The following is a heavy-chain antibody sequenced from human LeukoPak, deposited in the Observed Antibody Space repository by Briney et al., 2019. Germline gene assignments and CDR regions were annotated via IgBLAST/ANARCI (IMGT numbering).Heavy chain of an antibody. CDR1: GFTFSSYW. V-gene: IGHV3-30*03. Sequence: GGSLRLSCADSGFTFSSYWMSWVRQAPGKGLEWVAVISSDGSHIDYTSPVRGRFTISRDISKNTLYLQMDSLRTEDTAVYYCARDRVQIWSYVAIYDYWGQGTLVTVSS. CDR2: ISSDGSHI. J-gene: IGHJ4*02. CDR3: ARDRVQIWSYVAIYDY. D-gene: IGHD5-18*01.